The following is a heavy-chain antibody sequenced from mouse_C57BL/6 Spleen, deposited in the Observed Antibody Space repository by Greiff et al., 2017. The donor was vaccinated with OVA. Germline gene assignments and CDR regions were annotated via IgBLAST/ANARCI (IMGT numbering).Heavy chain of an antibody. V-gene: IGHV2-2*01. Sequence: QVQLKQSGPGLVQPSQSLSITCTVSGFSLTSYGVHWVRQSPGKGLEWLGVIWSGGSTDYNAAFISRLSISKDNSKSQVFFKMNSLQADDTAIYYCARGHDGRGFAYWGQGTLVTVSA. J-gene: IGHJ3*01. D-gene: IGHD2-12*01. CDR3: ARGHDGRGFAY. CDR2: IWSGGST. CDR1: GFSLTSYG.